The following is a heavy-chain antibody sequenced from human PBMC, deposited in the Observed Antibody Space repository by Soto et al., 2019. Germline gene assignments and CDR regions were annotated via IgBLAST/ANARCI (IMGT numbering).Heavy chain of an antibody. D-gene: IGHD2-21*01. Sequence: EVQLVESGGGLVKPGGSLRLTCAATGVTFSSYSMNWVRQAPGKGPEWVSSISVSSTFKYYADSVKGRFTVSRDNAKNSLYLQMSSLRAEDTAVYYYVRFDVVVGYWFDPCGQGTLVTVSS. CDR1: GVTFSSYS. J-gene: IGHJ5*02. CDR3: VRFDVVVGYWFDP. CDR2: ISVSSTFK. V-gene: IGHV3-21*01.